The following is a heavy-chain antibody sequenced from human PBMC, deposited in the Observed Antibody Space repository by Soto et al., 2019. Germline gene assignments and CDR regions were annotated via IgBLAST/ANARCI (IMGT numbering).Heavy chain of an antibody. CDR1: GFICSSYD. D-gene: IGHD1-1*01. J-gene: IGHJ3*02. Sequence: GGSLRLSCAVSGFICSSYDMSWVRQAPGKGLDWVSTILVGGSKNYEDSVKGRFTISRDTSKKTVYLQMNRMTAGDTAMYYCAKATATSGGAFEIYGLGTMVTVSS. V-gene: IGHV3-23*01. CDR2: ILVGGSK. CDR3: AKATATSGGAFEI.